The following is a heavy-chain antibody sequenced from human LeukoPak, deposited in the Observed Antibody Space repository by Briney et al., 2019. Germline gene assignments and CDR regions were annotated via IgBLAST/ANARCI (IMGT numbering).Heavy chain of an antibody. CDR3: ARVDIAAAGTLYYGVDV. V-gene: IGHV3-33*01. D-gene: IGHD6-13*01. J-gene: IGHJ6*02. Sequence: GGSLRLSCAASGFTFSIYGMHWVRQAPGKGLEWVAVIWYDGSNKYYADSVKGRFTISRDNSKNTLYLQMNSLRAEDTAVYYCARVDIAAAGTLYYGVDVWGQGTTVTVSS. CDR1: GFTFSIYG. CDR2: IWYDGSNK.